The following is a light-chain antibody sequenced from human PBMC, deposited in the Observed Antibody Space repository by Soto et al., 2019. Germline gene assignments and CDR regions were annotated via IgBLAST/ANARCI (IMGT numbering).Light chain of an antibody. J-gene: IGKJ1*01. V-gene: IGKV2-24*01. CDR1: QSLVHSDGHTY. CDR3: MQATQSPRT. CDR2: KIS. Sequence: DIVMTQTTLSSRVTLGQPASSSCRSRQSLVHSDGHTYLRWLQQRPGQPPRVLTYKISNRFPGVPDRFSGSGAGTDFTLKISRVEAEDVGVYYFMQATQSPRTFGQGTKVAIE.